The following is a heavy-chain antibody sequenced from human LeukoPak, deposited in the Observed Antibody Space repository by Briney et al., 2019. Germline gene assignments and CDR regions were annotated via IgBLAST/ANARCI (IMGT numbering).Heavy chain of an antibody. CDR3: ARAPGTTFDY. J-gene: IGHJ4*01. Sequence: SDTLALTCSVSAGSNSSSNYYGGWVRQPPGRGLERIGSNYYSGRTYYTPSLKSRVTISVDTSKNQFSLKLSSVTAADTAVYYCARAPGTTFDYWGHGNMVTVSS. V-gene: IGHV4-39*01. CDR2: NYYSGRT. CDR1: AGSNSSSNYY. D-gene: IGHD4-17*01.